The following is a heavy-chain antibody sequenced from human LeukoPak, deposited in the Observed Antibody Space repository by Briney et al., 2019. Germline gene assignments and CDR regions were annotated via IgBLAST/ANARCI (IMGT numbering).Heavy chain of an antibody. CDR3: AKDSPTTVTTQAVVGAFDI. J-gene: IGHJ3*02. V-gene: IGHV3-30*02. CDR1: GFIFSSYG. Sequence: PRGSLRLSCAASGFIFSSYGMDWVRQAPDKGLEWVAFIRYDGTNKYYADSVKGRFTISRDNSKNTLYLQMNSLRAEDTAVYYCAKDSPTTVTTQAVVGAFDIWGQGTMVTVSS. D-gene: IGHD4-17*01. CDR2: IRYDGTNK.